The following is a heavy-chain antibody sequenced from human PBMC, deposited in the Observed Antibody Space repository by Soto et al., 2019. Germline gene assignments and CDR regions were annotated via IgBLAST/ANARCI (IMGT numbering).Heavy chain of an antibody. J-gene: IGHJ6*02. CDR2: IIPIVGTA. CDR1: GGTFSSYA. Sequence: QVQLVQSGAEVKKPGSSVKVSCKASGGTFSSYAISWVRQAPGQGLEWMGGIIPIVGTANYAQKFQGRVTITADESTSTAYMELSRLRSEDTAVDYCARVTVAGDDYYYYGMDVWGQGTTVTVSS. V-gene: IGHV1-69*01. D-gene: IGHD6-19*01. CDR3: ARVTVAGDDYYYYGMDV.